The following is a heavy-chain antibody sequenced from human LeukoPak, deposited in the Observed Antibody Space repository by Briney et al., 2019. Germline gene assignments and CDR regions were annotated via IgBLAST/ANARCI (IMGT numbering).Heavy chain of an antibody. V-gene: IGHV3-21*01. D-gene: IGHD4-11*01. Sequence: ETLSLTCTVSGGSISSYYWSWIRQPPGKGLEWVSSISSSSSYIYYADSVKGRFTISRDNAKNSLYLQMNSLRAEDTAVYYCARDYPHDYSNYPYYYYYYMDVWGKGTTVTVSS. CDR1: GGSISSYY. J-gene: IGHJ6*03. CDR2: ISSSSSYI. CDR3: ARDYPHDYSNYPYYYYYYMDV.